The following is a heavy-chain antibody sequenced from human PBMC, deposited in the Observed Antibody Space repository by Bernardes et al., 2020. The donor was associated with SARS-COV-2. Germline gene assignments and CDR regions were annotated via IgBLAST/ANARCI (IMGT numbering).Heavy chain of an antibody. CDR3: ARVEKQLAKYGGDFDY. V-gene: IGHV4-39*02. Sequence: SETLSLTCTVSAGSISSGNYYWGWIRQPPGKGLQWIASIDYIGKTFVNPSLASRVAISIATSEKQFYLTLSSVTAADTAIYYCARVEKQLAKYGGDFDYWGQGTLITVSS. CDR2: IDYIGKT. D-gene: IGHD6-13*01. J-gene: IGHJ4*02. CDR1: AGSISSGNYY.